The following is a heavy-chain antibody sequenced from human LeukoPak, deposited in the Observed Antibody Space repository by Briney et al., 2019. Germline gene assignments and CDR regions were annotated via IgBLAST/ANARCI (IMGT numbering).Heavy chain of an antibody. CDR3: ARDSSGWSNWFDP. V-gene: IGHV3-66*01. Sequence: PGGSLRLSCAASEFSVGSNYMTWVRQAPGKGLEWVSLIYSGGSTYYADSVKGRFTISRHNAKNSLYLQMNSLRVEDTAVYYCARDSSGWSNWFDPWGQGTLVTVSS. CDR2: IYSGGST. CDR1: EFSVGSNY. D-gene: IGHD6-19*01. J-gene: IGHJ5*02.